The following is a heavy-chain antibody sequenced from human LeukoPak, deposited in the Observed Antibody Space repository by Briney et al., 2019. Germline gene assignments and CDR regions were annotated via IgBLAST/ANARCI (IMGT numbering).Heavy chain of an antibody. D-gene: IGHD3-22*01. V-gene: IGHV1-69*04. CDR2: IIPILGIA. Sequence: RASVKVSCKASGGTFSSYAISWVRQAPGQGLEWMGRIIPILGIANYAQKFQGRVTITADKSTSTAYMELSSLRSEDTAVYYCAAGGFYDGSGYATDAFDIWGQGTMVTVSS. CDR1: GGTFSSYA. CDR3: AAGGFYDGSGYATDAFDI. J-gene: IGHJ3*02.